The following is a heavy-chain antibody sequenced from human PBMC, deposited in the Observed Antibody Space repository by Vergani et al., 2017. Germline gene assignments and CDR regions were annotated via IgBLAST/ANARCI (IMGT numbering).Heavy chain of an antibody. D-gene: IGHD2-8*01. CDR2: IIPIFGTA. CDR1: GGTFSSYA. Sequence: QVQLVQSGAEVKKPGSSVKVSCKASGGTFSSYAISWVRQAPGQGLEWMGRIIPIFGTANYAQKLQGRVTMTTDTSTSTAYMELRSLRSDDKAVYYCARAPPRMAGGLRYWGQGTLVTVSS. J-gene: IGHJ4*02. V-gene: IGHV1-69*06. CDR3: ARAPPRMAGGLRY.